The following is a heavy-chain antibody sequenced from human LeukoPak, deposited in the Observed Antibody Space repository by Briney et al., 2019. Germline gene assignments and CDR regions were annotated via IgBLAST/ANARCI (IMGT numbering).Heavy chain of an antibody. V-gene: IGHV4-59*01. J-gene: IGHJ5*02. CDR2: ISYSGST. CDR3: ARSLRDWFDP. CDR1: GGSISSYY. Sequence: SETLSLTCTVSGGSISSYYWSWIRQPPGKRLEWIGYISYSGSTNYNPSLKSRVTISVDTSKNQFSLKLSSVTAADTAVYYCARSLRDWFDPWGQGTLVTVSS.